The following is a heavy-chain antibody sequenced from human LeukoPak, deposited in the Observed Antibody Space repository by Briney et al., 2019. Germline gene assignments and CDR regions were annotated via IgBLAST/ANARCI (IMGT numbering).Heavy chain of an antibody. CDR2: ISAYNGNT. D-gene: IGHD6-13*01. V-gene: IGHV1-18*01. Sequence: GASVKVSCKASGYTFTSYGISWVRQAPGQGLEWMGWISAYNGNTNYAQKLQGRVTMTTDTSTSTAYMELRSLRSDDTAVYYCARAYRSLYYYYYYMDVWGKGTSVTVSS. CDR1: GYTFTSYG. J-gene: IGHJ6*03. CDR3: ARAYRSLYYYYYYMDV.